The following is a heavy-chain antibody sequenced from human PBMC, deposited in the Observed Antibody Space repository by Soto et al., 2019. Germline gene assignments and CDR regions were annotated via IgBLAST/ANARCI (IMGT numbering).Heavy chain of an antibody. Sequence: QELMQESGPGLVKPSETLSLTCTVSGASVSSGNHYWSWIRLPPGKRLEWIGFIYNGVITNYSPTLKSRVSISADTSRNQFSLKVSSVTAADTAVYYCARGWDANFWGQGALVTVS. D-gene: IGHD6-19*01. CDR2: IYNGVIT. CDR3: ARGWDANF. V-gene: IGHV4-61*01. J-gene: IGHJ4*02. CDR1: GASVSSGNHY.